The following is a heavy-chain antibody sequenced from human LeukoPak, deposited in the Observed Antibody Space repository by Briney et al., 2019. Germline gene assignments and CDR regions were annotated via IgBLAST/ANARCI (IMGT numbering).Heavy chain of an antibody. J-gene: IGHJ3*02. CDR3: ARVVNCTGGICQIFAFDT. CDR1: GFTFSDYY. V-gene: IGHV3-11*01. D-gene: IGHD2-15*01. CDR2: ISSSGSTI. Sequence: GGSLRLSCAASGFTFSDYYMSWIRQTPGQGLEWVSYISSSGSTIFYADSVKGRFIISRDNAKNSLYLQMNSLRAEDTAVYYCARVVNCTGGICQIFAFDTWGQGTKVTVSS.